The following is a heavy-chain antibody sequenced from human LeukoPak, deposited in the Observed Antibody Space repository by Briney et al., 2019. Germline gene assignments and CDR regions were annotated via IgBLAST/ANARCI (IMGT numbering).Heavy chain of an antibody. D-gene: IGHD6-13*01. CDR2: IHTTGST. Sequence: SETLSLTCTVSGVSISSYYWSWIRQPAGKGLEWIGRIHTTGSTNYNPSLKSRVTMSVDTSKNQFSLKLSSVTAADTAVYYCARGHHSGYSTSWYDYWGQGTLVTVSS. J-gene: IGHJ4*02. CDR3: ARGHHSGYSTSWYDY. CDR1: GVSISSYY. V-gene: IGHV4-4*07.